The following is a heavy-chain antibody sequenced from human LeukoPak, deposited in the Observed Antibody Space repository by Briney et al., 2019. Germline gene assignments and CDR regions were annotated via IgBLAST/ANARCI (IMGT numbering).Heavy chain of an antibody. D-gene: IGHD3-22*01. J-gene: IGHJ4*02. CDR2: IYTSGST. CDR3: ARGSYYYDSSGRLFDY. Sequence: SETLSLTCTVSGGSISSGSYYWSWIRQPARKGLEWIGRIYTSGSTNYNPSLKSRVAMSVDTSKNQFSLKLSSVTAADTAVYYCARGSYYYDSSGRLFDYWGQGTLVTVSS. V-gene: IGHV4-61*02. CDR1: GGSISSGSYY.